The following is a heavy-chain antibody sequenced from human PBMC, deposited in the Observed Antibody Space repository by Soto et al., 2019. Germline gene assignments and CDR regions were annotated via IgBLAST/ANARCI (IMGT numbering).Heavy chain of an antibody. CDR2: INHLGSI. D-gene: IGHD3-16*01. CDR1: GGSLSDYF. V-gene: IGHV4-34*01. J-gene: IGHJ6*03. CDR3: ARGGVSHWAYFYYMDV. Sequence: SETLSLTCVVSGGSLSDYFWSWIRQPPGMALEWIGEINHLGSINYNPSLKSRVTMSVDTSKNQFSLTLNSVTAADTATYYCARGGVSHWAYFYYMDVWDRGTTVTVAS.